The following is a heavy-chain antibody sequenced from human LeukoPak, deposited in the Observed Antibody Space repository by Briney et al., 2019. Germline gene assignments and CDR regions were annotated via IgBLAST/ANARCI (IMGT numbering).Heavy chain of an antibody. CDR2: IWYDGSNK. Sequence: GRSLRLSCAASGFTFSSYGMHWVRRAPGKGLEWVAVIWYDGSNKYYADSVKGRFTISRDNSKNTLYLQMNSLRAEDTAVYYCARERLGELSLVDYWGQGTLVTVSS. CDR1: GFTFSSYG. CDR3: ARERLGELSLVDY. V-gene: IGHV3-33*01. D-gene: IGHD3-16*02. J-gene: IGHJ4*02.